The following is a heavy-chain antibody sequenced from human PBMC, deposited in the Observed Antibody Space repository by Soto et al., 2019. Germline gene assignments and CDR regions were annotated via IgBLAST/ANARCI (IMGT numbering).Heavy chain of an antibody. CDR1: GDSLRSGDYY. CDR3: ARGVDTMAFDH. Sequence: SETLSLTCTVSGDSLRSGDYYWSWIRQPPGKGLEWIGYIYNSGSTYYELSLRSRLTISEDLSKNQLSLRLTAVTAADTAVYYCARGVDTMAFDHWGQGTLVTVS. J-gene: IGHJ5*02. D-gene: IGHD2-2*01. CDR2: IYNSGST. V-gene: IGHV4-30-4*02.